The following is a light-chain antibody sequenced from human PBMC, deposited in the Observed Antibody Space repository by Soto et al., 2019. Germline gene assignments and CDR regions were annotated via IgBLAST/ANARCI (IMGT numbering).Light chain of an antibody. Sequence: QSALTQPASVSGSPGQSITISCTGTSSDVGGYNYVSWYQQHPGKAPKLMIYEVSNRPSGVSNRISGSKSGNTASLTISGLQAEDEAVYYCSSYTSSSTLVFGTGTKVTVL. CDR1: SSDVGGYNY. CDR3: SSYTSSSTLV. J-gene: IGLJ1*01. CDR2: EVS. V-gene: IGLV2-14*01.